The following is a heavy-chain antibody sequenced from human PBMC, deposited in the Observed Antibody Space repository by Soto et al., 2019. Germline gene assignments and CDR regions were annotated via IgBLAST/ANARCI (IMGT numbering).Heavy chain of an antibody. Sequence: SQTLSLTCAISVDSVSSNSAAWNLISQSPSRGLEWLGRTYYRTKLYNDYAVSVKSRVTINADTSKNQFSLQLNSVTPEDTAVYSCARDWAVGGMKAGMDVWGQGTSFTVSS. CDR2: TYYRTKLYN. V-gene: IGHV6-1*01. D-gene: IGHD3-16*01. CDR3: ARDWAVGGMKAGMDV. CDR1: VDSVSSNSAA. J-gene: IGHJ6*02.